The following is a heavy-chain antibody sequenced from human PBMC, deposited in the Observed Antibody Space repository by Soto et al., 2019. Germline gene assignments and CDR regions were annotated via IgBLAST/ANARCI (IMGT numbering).Heavy chain of an antibody. Sequence: EVQLVESGGGLVKPGGSLRLSCAASGFIFPNAWMSWVRQAPGKGLEWVGRIKIKTEGETTDYAAPVEGRFTISRDDSKDTLYLQMNSLRSDDTALYYCTTEQHWLGLSYGYWGQGTLVTVSS. J-gene: IGHJ4*02. CDR3: TTEQHWLGLSYGY. V-gene: IGHV3-15*01. D-gene: IGHD6-19*01. CDR2: IKIKTEGETT. CDR1: GFIFPNAW.